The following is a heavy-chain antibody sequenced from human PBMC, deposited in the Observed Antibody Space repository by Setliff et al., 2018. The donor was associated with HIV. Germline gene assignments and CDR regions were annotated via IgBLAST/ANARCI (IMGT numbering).Heavy chain of an antibody. CDR1: GFAFSSYS. V-gene: IGHV3-21*01. CDR2: ISSRGNYI. J-gene: IGHJ6*02. Sequence: GGSLRLSCAVSGFAFSSYSMNWVRQAPGKGLEWVSSISSRGNYIYYADSVKGRMTISRDNAKNSLYLQMSSLRAEDTAVYYCARERRAVAGSDYYYGMDVWGQGTTVTVSS. CDR3: ARERRAVAGSDYYYGMDV. D-gene: IGHD6-19*01.